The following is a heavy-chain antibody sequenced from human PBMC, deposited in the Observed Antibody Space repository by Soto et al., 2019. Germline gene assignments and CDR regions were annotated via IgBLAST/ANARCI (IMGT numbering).Heavy chain of an antibody. J-gene: IGHJ4*02. Sequence: GSGPTVVNPTQTLTLTCSFSGFSLSTTGVRVSWIRQPPGKALEWLARIDWDDEKFYNTSLKNRLTISKDTSKNQVDLIVTNMDPVDTATYYCARVRDYDSNSVHDHWGLGVLVTVSS. CDR1: GFSLSTTGVR. D-gene: IGHD3-22*01. V-gene: IGHV2-70*04. CDR2: IDWDDEK. CDR3: ARVRDYDSNSVHDH.